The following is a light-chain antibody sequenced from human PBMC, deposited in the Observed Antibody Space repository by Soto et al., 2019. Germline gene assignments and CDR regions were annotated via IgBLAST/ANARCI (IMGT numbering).Light chain of an antibody. Sequence: DIVMTQSPDSLAVSLGERATINCKSSQSVLYSSNNKNYLAWYQQKPGQPPKLLIYWASTPESGVPDRFSGSGSGTDFTLTISSLPAEDVAVYDCQQYYSTPWTFGQGTKVEIK. CDR3: QQYYSTPWT. J-gene: IGKJ1*01. CDR2: WAS. CDR1: QSVLYSSNNKNY. V-gene: IGKV4-1*01.